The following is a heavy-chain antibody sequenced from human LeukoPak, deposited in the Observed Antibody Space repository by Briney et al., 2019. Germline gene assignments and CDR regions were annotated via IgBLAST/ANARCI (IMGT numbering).Heavy chain of an antibody. CDR3: ASRKLGNDY. CDR2: INHSGST. CDR1: GVSFSGYY. V-gene: IGHV4-34*01. J-gene: IGHJ4*02. D-gene: IGHD7-27*01. Sequence: PSETLSLTCAVYGVSFSGYYWSWIRQPPGRGLEWIGEINHSGSTNYNPSLKSRVTISVDTSKNQFSLKLSSVTAADTAVYYCASRKLGNDYWGQGTLVTVSS.